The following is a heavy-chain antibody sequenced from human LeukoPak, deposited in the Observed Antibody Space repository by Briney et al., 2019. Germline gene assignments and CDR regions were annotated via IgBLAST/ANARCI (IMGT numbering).Heavy chain of an antibody. Sequence: PGGSLRLSCAASGFTFSSYWMSWVRQAPGKGLEWVANIKQDGSEKYYVDSVKGRFTISRDNAKNSLYLQMNSLRAEDTAVYYCARDLTIFGVVPKGYFDYWGQGTLVTVSS. J-gene: IGHJ4*02. D-gene: IGHD3-3*01. CDR3: ARDLTIFGVVPKGYFDY. CDR2: IKQDGSEK. CDR1: GFTFSSYW. V-gene: IGHV3-7*01.